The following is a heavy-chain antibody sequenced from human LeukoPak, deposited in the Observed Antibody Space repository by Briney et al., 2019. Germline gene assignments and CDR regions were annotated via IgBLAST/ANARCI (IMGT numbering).Heavy chain of an antibody. V-gene: IGHV3-66*02. D-gene: IGHD3-3*01. CDR1: GFTVSSNY. CDR3: AGGPPALRFLEYYYYMDV. CDR2: IYSGGST. J-gene: IGHJ6*03. Sequence: GGSLRLSCAASGFTVSSNYMSWVRQAPGKGLEWVSVIYSGGSTYYADSVKGRFTISRDNSKNTLYLQMNSLRAEDTAVYYCAGGPPALRFLEYYYYMDVWGKGTTVTVSS.